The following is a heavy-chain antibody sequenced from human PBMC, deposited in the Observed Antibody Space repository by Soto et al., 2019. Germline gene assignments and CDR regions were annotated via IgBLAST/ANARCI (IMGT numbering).Heavy chain of an antibody. CDR1: GFTFSSYT. D-gene: IGHD2-15*01. V-gene: IGHV3-64D*08. J-gene: IGHJ4*02. CDR3: VKDIVVVVAATTYFDY. CDR2: ISSNGGST. Sequence: PGGSLSLSCSASGFTFSSYTMHWVRQAPGKGLEYVSAISSNGGSTYYADSVKGRFTISRDNSKNTLYLQMSSLRAEDTAVYYCVKDIVVVVAATTYFDYWGQGTLVTVSS.